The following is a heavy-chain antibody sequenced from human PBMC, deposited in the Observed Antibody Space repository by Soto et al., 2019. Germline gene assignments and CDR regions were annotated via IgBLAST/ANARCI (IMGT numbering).Heavy chain of an antibody. J-gene: IGHJ4*02. V-gene: IGHV4-31*03. CDR3: ARYLAAAGTDYFDY. Sequence: SETLSLTCTVSGGSISSGGYYWSWIRQHPGQGLEWIGYIYYSGSTYYNPSLKSRVTISIDTSKNQFSLKLTSVTAADTAVYYCARYLAAAGTDYFDYWGQGTLVTVSS. D-gene: IGHD6-13*01. CDR2: IYYSGST. CDR1: GGSISSGGYY.